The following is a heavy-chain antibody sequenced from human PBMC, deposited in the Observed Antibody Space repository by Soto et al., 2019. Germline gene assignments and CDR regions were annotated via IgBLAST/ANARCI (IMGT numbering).Heavy chain of an antibody. J-gene: IGHJ4*02. V-gene: IGHV3-23*01. D-gene: IGHD1-26*01. Sequence: GGSRRPSCAASGFTFSSFALGWARQPPGKGLEWVSAISGSGGSTYYAYSVKGRFTISRDNSKNTLYLQMNSLRAEDTAVYYCAKDSSGSYYLSAYWGQGTLVTVSS. CDR3: AKDSSGSYYLSAY. CDR2: ISGSGGST. CDR1: GFTFSSFA.